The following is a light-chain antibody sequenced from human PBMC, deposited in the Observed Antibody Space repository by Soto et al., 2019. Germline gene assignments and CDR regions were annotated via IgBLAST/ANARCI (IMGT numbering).Light chain of an antibody. CDR2: GAS. Sequence: VMTQSTASLSVSPGTRATLSCRASQSASNHLAWYQQTPGPAPRLLSSGASTRATGVPARFSGSGSGTEFTLTVRSLQSEDSAVYYCHQYDKWPPVTLGQGTRLDIK. CDR1: QSASNH. CDR3: HQYDKWPPVT. J-gene: IGKJ5*01. V-gene: IGKV3-15*01.